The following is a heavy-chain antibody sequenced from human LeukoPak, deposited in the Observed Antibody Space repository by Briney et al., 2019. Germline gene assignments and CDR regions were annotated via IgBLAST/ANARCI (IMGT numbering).Heavy chain of an antibody. J-gene: IGHJ4*02. V-gene: IGHV4-59*01. Sequence: SETLSLTCTVSGGSISSYYWSWIRQPPGKGLEWIGYIYYSGSTNYNPSLKSRVTISVDTSKNQFSLKLSSVTAADTAVYYCVSILELRGDYFDYWGQGTLVTVSS. CDR3: VSILELRGDYFDY. CDR2: IYYSGST. D-gene: IGHD1-7*01. CDR1: GGSISSYY.